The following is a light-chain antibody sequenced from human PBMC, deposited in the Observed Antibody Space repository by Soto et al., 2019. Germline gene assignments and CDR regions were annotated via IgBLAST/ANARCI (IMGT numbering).Light chain of an antibody. CDR1: ESVSDY. Sequence: PGERATLSCWASESVSDYLAWYQQKPGLAPRLLIHGATKRTSGTPDRFSGTGSGTAFTLAISRLEPEDFAVYYCQQYVTSPAITFGQGTRLEIK. CDR2: GAT. J-gene: IGKJ5*01. CDR3: QQYVTSPAIT. V-gene: IGKV3-20*01.